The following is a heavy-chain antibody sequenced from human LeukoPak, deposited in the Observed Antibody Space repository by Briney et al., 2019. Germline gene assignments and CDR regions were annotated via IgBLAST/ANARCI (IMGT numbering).Heavy chain of an antibody. Sequence: GGSLRLSCAASGFTFSSYAMHWVRQAPGKGLEWVAVISYDGSNKYYADSVKGRFTISGDNSKNTLYLQMNSLRAEDTAVYYCARDQDIVVVVAANFDYWGQGTLVTVSS. CDR2: ISYDGSNK. V-gene: IGHV3-30-3*01. CDR1: GFTFSSYA. CDR3: ARDQDIVVVVAANFDY. J-gene: IGHJ4*02. D-gene: IGHD2-15*01.